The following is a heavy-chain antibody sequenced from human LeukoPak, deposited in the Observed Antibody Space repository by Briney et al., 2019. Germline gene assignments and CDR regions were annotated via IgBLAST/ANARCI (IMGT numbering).Heavy chain of an antibody. J-gene: IGHJ4*02. Sequence: GASVKVSCKASGYTFTSYYMHWVRQAPGQGLEWMGIINPSGGTTSYAQKFQGRVTMTRDTSTSTVYMELSSLRSEDTAVYYCERDPSVSGYSFGYFDYWGQGTLVTVSS. CDR3: ERDPSVSGYSFGYFDY. V-gene: IGHV1-46*01. D-gene: IGHD5-18*01. CDR2: INPSGGTT. CDR1: GYTFTSYY.